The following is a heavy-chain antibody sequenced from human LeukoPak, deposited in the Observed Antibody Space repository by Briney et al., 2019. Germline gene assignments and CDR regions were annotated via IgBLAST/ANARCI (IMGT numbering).Heavy chain of an antibody. V-gene: IGHV3-30*02. CDR2: IRYDGGSK. CDR1: GFTFSSYG. D-gene: IGHD6-19*01. J-gene: IGHJ3*02. Sequence: PGGSPRLSCAASGFTFSSYGMHWVRQAPGKGLEWVAYIRYDGGSKYYADSVKGRFTISRDNSKNTLYLQMNSLRAEDTAVYYCARDRQWLAKGDAFDIWGQGTMVTVSS. CDR3: ARDRQWLAKGDAFDI.